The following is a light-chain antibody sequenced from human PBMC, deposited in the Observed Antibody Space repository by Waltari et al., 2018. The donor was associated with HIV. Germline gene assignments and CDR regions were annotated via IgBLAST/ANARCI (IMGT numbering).Light chain of an antibody. J-gene: IGLJ2*01. Sequence: QSELTQPASESGSPGQAITISCPGTSSDVGGYNLVSWYQQHPGKAPKLMIYEVSKRPWGVSIRFAGSNSGTTASLTISRRQPEDSADYSCCAYPGSTTSVSFGGGPKLPGL. CDR2: EVS. V-gene: IGLV2-23*02. CDR1: SSDVGGYNL. CDR3: CAYPGSTTSVS.